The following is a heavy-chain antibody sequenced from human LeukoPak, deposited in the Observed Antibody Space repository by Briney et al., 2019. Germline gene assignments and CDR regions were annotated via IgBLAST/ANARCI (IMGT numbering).Heavy chain of an antibody. J-gene: IGHJ6*03. CDR1: GFTFSSYW. Sequence: PGGSLRLSCAASGFTFSSYWMSWVRQAPGKGLEWVANIKQDGSEKYYVDSVKGRFTISRDNAKNPLYLQMNSLRAEDTAMYYCARVSSKTMVRALITKKNYYYYYMDVWGKGTTVTISS. V-gene: IGHV3-7*01. CDR3: ARVSSKTMVRALITKKNYYYYYMDV. D-gene: IGHD3-10*01. CDR2: IKQDGSEK.